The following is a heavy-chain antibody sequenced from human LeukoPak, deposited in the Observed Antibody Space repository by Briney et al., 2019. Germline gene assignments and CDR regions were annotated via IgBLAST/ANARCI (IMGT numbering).Heavy chain of an antibody. CDR2: ISAYNGNT. Sequence: ASVKVSCKASGYTFTSYGISWVRQAPGQGREWMGWISAYNGNTNYAQKLQGRVTMTTDTSTSTAYMELRSLRSDDTAVYYCARDGEPDIVVVPATWFDPWGQGTLVTVSS. CDR3: ARDGEPDIVVVPATWFDP. CDR1: GYTFTSYG. J-gene: IGHJ5*02. V-gene: IGHV1-18*01. D-gene: IGHD2-2*01.